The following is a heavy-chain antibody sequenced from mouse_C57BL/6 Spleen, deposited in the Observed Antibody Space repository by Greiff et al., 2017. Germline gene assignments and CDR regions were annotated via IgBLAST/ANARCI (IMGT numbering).Heavy chain of an antibody. CDR1: GYAFSSYW. Sequence: VMLVESGAELVKPGASVKISCKASGYAFSSYWMNWVKQRPGKGLEWIGQIYPGDGDTNYNGKFKGKATLTADKSSSTAYMQLSSLTSEDSAVYFCARGDYGSSLYWYFDVWGTGTTVTVSS. CDR3: ARGDYGSSLYWYFDV. CDR2: IYPGDGDT. V-gene: IGHV1-80*01. D-gene: IGHD1-1*01. J-gene: IGHJ1*03.